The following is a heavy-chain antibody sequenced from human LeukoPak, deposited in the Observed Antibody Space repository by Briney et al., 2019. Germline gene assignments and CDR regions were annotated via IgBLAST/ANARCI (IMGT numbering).Heavy chain of an antibody. CDR1: GLTFSNYA. J-gene: IGHJ2*01. CDR2: ITDSGRKT. V-gene: IGHV3-23*01. D-gene: IGHD1-26*01. Sequence: PGGSLRLSCAASGLTFSNYAMNWVRQASGRGLEWVSGITDSGRKTYYADSVKGRFSISRDSSKNTLFLHMNTLRAEDTAIYYCAKDRTVGASYWYFDLWGRGTLVTVSS. CDR3: AKDRTVGASYWYFDL.